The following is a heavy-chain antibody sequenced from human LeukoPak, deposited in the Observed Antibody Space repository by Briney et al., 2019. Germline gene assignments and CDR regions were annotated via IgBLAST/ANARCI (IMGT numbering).Heavy chain of an antibody. CDR2: IIPIFGTA. CDR3: ATDPITMVRGVIIEGFDP. Sequence: SVKVSCKASGGTFISYAISWVRQAPGQGLEWMGGIIPIFGTANYAQKFQGRVTITADESTSTAYMELSSLRSEDTAVYYCATDPITMVRGVIIEGFDPWGQGTLVTVSS. V-gene: IGHV1-69*13. CDR1: GGTFISYA. J-gene: IGHJ5*02. D-gene: IGHD3-10*01.